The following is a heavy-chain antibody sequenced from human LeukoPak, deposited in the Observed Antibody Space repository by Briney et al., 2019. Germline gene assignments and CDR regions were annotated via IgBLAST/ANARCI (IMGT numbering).Heavy chain of an antibody. D-gene: IGHD3-22*01. J-gene: IGHJ4*02. Sequence: PGGTLRLSCAASGFIFSNYGMRWVRQAPGKGLEWVSGIRGNADTTYYADSVKGRFSIFRDNYKNMLYLQMNSLRVEDMALYYCAKGHGDASGYYYFDSWGQGTLVTVSS. CDR3: AKGHGDASGYYYFDS. CDR1: GFIFSNYG. CDR2: IRGNADTT. V-gene: IGHV3-23*01.